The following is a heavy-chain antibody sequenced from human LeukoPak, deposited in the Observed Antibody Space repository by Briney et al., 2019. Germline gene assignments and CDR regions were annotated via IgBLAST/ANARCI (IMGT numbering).Heavy chain of an antibody. CDR3: TTLLGPYYDILTGYYKYSFDY. CDR2: IKSKTDGGTT. D-gene: IGHD3-9*01. V-gene: IGHV3-15*01. J-gene: IGHJ4*02. CDR1: GFTFSNAW. Sequence: GGSLRLSCAASGFTFSNAWMSWVRQAPGKGLEWVGRIKSKTDGGTTDYAAPVKGRFTISRDDSKNTLYLQMNSLKPEDTAVYYCTTLLGPYYDILTGYYKYSFDYWGQGTLVTVSS.